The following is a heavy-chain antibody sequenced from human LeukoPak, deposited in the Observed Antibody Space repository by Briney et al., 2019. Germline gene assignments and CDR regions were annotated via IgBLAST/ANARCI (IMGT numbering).Heavy chain of an antibody. D-gene: IGHD2-8*02. Sequence: GGSLRLSCAASEFTFSTYAMSWVRQAPGKGLEWVSAISGSGGSTYYADSVKGRFTISRDNSKNTLYLQMNSLRAEDTAVYYCAKTMSLSGGSPPFDYWGQGTLVTVSS. J-gene: IGHJ4*02. CDR1: EFTFSTYA. CDR2: ISGSGGST. V-gene: IGHV3-23*01. CDR3: AKTMSLSGGSPPFDY.